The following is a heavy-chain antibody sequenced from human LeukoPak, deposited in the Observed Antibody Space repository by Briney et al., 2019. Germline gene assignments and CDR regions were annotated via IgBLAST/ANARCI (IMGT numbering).Heavy chain of an antibody. J-gene: IGHJ4*02. Sequence: PGGSLRLSCAASGFTFSNAWMSWVRQAPGKGLEWVGRIKSKTDGGTTDYAAPVKGRFTISGDDSKNTLYLQMNSLKTEDTAVYYCTTDGSYSGYDMYYFDYWGQGTLVTVSS. CDR1: GFTFSNAW. V-gene: IGHV3-15*01. CDR2: IKSKTDGGTT. D-gene: IGHD5-12*01. CDR3: TTDGSYSGYDMYYFDY.